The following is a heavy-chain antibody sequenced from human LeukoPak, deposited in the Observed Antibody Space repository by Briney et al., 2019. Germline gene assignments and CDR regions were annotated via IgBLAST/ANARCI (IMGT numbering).Heavy chain of an antibody. V-gene: IGHV3-23*01. J-gene: IGHJ4*02. CDR2: ISGSGDST. CDR1: GFTFSSYA. Sequence: PGGSLRLSCAASGFTFSSYAMSWVRQAPGKGLEWVSAISGSGDSTYYADSVKGRSTISRDNSKNTLYLQMNSLRAEDTAVYYCAKGGGYSYGFHYFDYWGQGTLVTVSS. CDR3: AKGGGYSYGFHYFDY. D-gene: IGHD5-18*01.